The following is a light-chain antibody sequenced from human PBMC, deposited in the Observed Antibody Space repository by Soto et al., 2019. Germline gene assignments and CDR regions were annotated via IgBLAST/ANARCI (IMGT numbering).Light chain of an antibody. Sequence: DIQMTQSTSSLSASVGDRVTISCQASQDIANYLNWYQQKPGKAPKLLIYDASNSDTGVPSSFRGRAYGTHFTRTISSLQREDIATFYCQQYDNLPITFGQGIRL. CDR3: QQYDNLPIT. CDR1: QDIANY. J-gene: IGKJ5*01. V-gene: IGKV1-33*01. CDR2: DAS.